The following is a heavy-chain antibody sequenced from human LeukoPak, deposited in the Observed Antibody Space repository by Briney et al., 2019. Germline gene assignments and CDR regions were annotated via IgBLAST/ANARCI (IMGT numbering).Heavy chain of an antibody. CDR3: AREEYSSSPYFYYGMDV. CDR1: GYTFSRYW. V-gene: IGHV3-74*01. J-gene: IGHJ6*02. CDR2: FNSDGSST. Sequence: GGSLRLSSAASGYTFSRYWLHWVRQAPGKGLVWVSRFNSDGSSTRYADSVKGRFTISRDNAKNTLYMQKNSLRADDTAVYYCAREEYSSSPYFYYGMDVWGQGTTVTVSS. D-gene: IGHD6-6*01.